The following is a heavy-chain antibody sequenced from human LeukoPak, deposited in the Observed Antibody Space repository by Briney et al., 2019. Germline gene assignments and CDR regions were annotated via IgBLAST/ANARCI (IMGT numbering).Heavy chain of an antibody. CDR1: GGTFSSYA. CDR3: ARVPSSGWSNYYYYGMDV. J-gene: IGHJ6*02. CDR2: IIPILGIA. V-gene: IGHV1-69*04. D-gene: IGHD6-19*01. Sequence: ASVKVSCKASGGTFSSYAISWVRQAPGQGLEWMGRIIPILGIANYAQKFQGRVTITADKSTSTAYMELSSLRSEDTAVYYCARVPSSGWSNYYYYGMDVWGQGTTVTVSS.